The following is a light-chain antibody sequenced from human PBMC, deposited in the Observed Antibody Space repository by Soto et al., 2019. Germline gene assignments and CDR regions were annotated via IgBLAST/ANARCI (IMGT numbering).Light chain of an antibody. CDR1: QSVSSN. V-gene: IGKV3-15*01. J-gene: IGKJ2*01. CDR3: QKYNNWPET. Sequence: EIVMTQSPATLSVSPGERATLSCRASQSVSSNLAWYQQKPGQAPMLLIYGASTRATGLPARFSGSGSGTEFTLNISSLQSEDFAVYYCQKYNNWPETFGQGTKLEI. CDR2: GAS.